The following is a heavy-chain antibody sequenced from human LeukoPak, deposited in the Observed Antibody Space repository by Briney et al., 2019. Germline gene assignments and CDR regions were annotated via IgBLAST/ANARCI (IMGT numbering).Heavy chain of an antibody. V-gene: IGHV1-18*03. CDR1: GYTFTSYG. CDR3: ARDDPVELYSYGLGGGFDP. J-gene: IGHJ5*02. D-gene: IGHD5-18*01. CDR2: ISAYNGNT. Sequence: GASVKVSCKASGYTFTSYGISWVRQAPGQGLEWMGWISAYNGNTNYAQKFQGRVTITRDTSASTTYMELSSLRSEDMAVYYCARDDPVELYSYGLGGGFDPWGQGTLVTVSS.